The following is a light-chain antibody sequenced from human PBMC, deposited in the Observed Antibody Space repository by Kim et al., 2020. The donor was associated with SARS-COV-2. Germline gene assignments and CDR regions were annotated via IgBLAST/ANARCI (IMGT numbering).Light chain of an antibody. CDR2: STN. CDR3: VLHMGSGIWV. Sequence: GGTGTLTCGLSAGSVSTSYYPSWYQQTPGQAPRTLIYSTNTRSSGVPDRFSGSILGNKAALSITGAQADDESDYYCVLHMGSGIWVFGGGTQLTVL. CDR1: AGSVSTSYY. V-gene: IGLV8-61*01. J-gene: IGLJ3*02.